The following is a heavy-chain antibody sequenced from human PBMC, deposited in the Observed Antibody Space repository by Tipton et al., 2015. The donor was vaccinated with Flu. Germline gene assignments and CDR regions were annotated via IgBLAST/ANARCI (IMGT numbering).Heavy chain of an antibody. Sequence: TLSLTCTVSGGSISGYYWNWIRQFPGEGLEWIGFVYYTVSTNYKSSLKSRVTISTDTSTNQVSLKMNSVIAADTAVYYCARCPPAPSIRAYYFDIWGRGARVTVSS. CDR3: ARCPPAPSIRAYYFDI. V-gene: IGHV4-59*01. CDR1: GGSISGYY. CDR2: VYYTVST. J-gene: IGHJ4*02.